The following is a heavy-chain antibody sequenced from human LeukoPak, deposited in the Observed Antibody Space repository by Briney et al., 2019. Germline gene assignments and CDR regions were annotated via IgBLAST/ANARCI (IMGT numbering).Heavy chain of an antibody. J-gene: IGHJ4*02. CDR1: GFTFSSYG. CDR3: ARPDDY. CDR2: ISYDGSNK. Sequence: GGSLRLSCAASGFTFSSYGMHWVRQAPGKGLEWVAVISYDGSNKYYADSMKGRFTISRDNSKNTLYLQMNSLRAEDTAVYYCARPDDYWGQGTLVTVSS. V-gene: IGHV3-30*03.